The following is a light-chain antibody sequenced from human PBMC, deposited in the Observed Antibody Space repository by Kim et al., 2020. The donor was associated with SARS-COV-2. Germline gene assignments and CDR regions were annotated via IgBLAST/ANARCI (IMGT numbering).Light chain of an antibody. CDR3: QQLNSYPLT. J-gene: IGKJ4*01. V-gene: IGKV1-9*01. CDR2: AAS. Sequence: IQLTQSPSSLSASVGDRVTITCRASQAISSYLWWYQQKPGKVPKLLIYAASTLQSGVPSRFSGSGSGTDFTLTISSLQPEDFATYYCQQLNSYPLTFGGGTKVDIK. CDR1: QAISSY.